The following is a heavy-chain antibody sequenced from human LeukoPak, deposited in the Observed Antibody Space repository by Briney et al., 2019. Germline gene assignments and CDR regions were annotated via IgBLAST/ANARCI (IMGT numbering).Heavy chain of an antibody. CDR1: GGSISSGDYY. CDR3: ARVVSGSGNPFDY. Sequence: SETLSLTCTVSGGSISSGDYYWSWIRQPPGKGLEWIGYIYYSGSTSYNPSLKSRVTISVDTSKNQFSLKVNSVTAADTAVYYCARVVSGSGNPFDYWGQGTLVTVSS. D-gene: IGHD3-10*01. J-gene: IGHJ4*02. CDR2: IYYSGST. V-gene: IGHV4-30-4*01.